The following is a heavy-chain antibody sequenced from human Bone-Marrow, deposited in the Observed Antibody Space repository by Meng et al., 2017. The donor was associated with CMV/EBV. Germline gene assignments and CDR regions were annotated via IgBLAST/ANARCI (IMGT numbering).Heavy chain of an antibody. J-gene: IGHJ3*02. D-gene: IGHD3-16*01. CDR1: GYTFTGYY. V-gene: IGHV1-2*02. CDR2: INPNSGGT. CDR3: VRELVWGDTQTEDIAFDI. Sequence: ASVKVSCKASGYTFTGYYMHWVRQAPGQGLEWMGWINPNSGGTKYEQKFQGRVTMTRDTSISTAYMELSRLRSDDKAVYYCVRELVWGDTQTEDIAFDIWGQGTMVTVSS.